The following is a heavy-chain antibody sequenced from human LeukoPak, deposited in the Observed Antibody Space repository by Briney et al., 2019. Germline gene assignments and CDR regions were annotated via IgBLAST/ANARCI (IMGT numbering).Heavy chain of an antibody. D-gene: IGHD3-22*01. CDR1: GGTFSSYA. Sequence: SVKVSCKASGGTFSSYAISWVRQAPGQGLEWMGRIIPIFGIANYAQKFQGRVTTTADKSTSTAYMELSSLRSEDTAVYYCAITGGYSSGYYFDYWGQGTLVTVSS. V-gene: IGHV1-69*04. CDR3: AITGGYSSGYYFDY. J-gene: IGHJ4*02. CDR2: IIPIFGIA.